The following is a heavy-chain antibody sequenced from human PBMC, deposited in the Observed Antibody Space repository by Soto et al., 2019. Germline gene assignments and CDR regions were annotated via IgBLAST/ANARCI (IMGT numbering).Heavy chain of an antibody. CDR2: IHSGGIT. CDR1: GFTVSSKY. CDR3: ARERGTTGDNWFES. D-gene: IGHD1-1*01. J-gene: IGHJ5*01. Sequence: EVQLVESGGGLVQPGGSLRLSCAASGFTVSSKYMSWVRQAPGKGLEWVSVIHSGGITYYADFVKGRFTLSRDNSKNTLYFQMNNLRAEDTAVYYCARERGTTGDNWFESWGQGTLVTVSS. V-gene: IGHV3-66*01.